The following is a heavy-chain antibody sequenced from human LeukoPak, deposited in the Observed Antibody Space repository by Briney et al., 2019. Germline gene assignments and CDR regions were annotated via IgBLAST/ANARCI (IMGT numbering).Heavy chain of an antibody. J-gene: IGHJ4*02. CDR1: GYTFTNYG. Sequence: ASVKVSCKASGYTFTNYGISWVRQAPGQGLEWMGWISAYNGNTNYAQKLQGRVTMTTDTSTSTAYMELRSLRSDDTAVYYCARIPIPSVTMIVALIRPTPPDYWGQGTLVTVSS. D-gene: IGHD3-22*01. CDR3: ARIPIPSVTMIVALIRPTPPDY. V-gene: IGHV1-18*01. CDR2: ISAYNGNT.